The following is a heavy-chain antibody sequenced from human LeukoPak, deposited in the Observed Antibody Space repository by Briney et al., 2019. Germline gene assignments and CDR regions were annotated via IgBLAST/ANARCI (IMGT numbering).Heavy chain of an antibody. J-gene: IGHJ4*02. CDR3: ARPKTSYCAIDYCPALQY. CDR2: IKEDGREK. D-gene: IGHD2-21*01. Sequence: QPGGSLRLSCTPSGFTFSSHAMSWVRQAPGKGLEWVANIKEDGREKNYVDSVKGRFSISRDNSKNLVSLHMESLRVDDTAVYYCARPKTSYCAIDYCPALQYWGQGALVTVSS. V-gene: IGHV3-7*01. CDR1: GFTFSSHA.